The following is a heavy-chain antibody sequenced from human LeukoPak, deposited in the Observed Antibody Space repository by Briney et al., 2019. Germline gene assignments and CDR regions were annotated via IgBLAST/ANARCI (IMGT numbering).Heavy chain of an antibody. CDR2: INPTSGGT. D-gene: IGHD3-22*01. CDR3: ARPYYYASNGYGNWYYDL. V-gene: IGHV1-2*02. CDR1: GYSFTDYY. Sequence: GASVKVSCKASGYSFTDYYMHWVRQAPGQGLQWMGCINPTSGGTHYAQNFQGRVTVTRDTSISTAYMELNRLTFDDTAVYYCARPYYYASNGYGNWYYDLWGRGTLVTVSS. J-gene: IGHJ2*01.